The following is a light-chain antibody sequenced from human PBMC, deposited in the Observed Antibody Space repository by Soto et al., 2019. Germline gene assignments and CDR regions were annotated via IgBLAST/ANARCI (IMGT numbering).Light chain of an antibody. Sequence: EIVLTQSPGTLSLPPGERATLSCRASQSVSSSYLAWYQQKPGQAPRLLIYDASSRATGIPDRFSGSGSGTDFTLTISRLEPEDFAVYYCQQYGSSPWYTFGQGTKLEI. CDR3: QQYGSSPWYT. J-gene: IGKJ2*01. CDR2: DAS. V-gene: IGKV3-20*01. CDR1: QSVSSSY.